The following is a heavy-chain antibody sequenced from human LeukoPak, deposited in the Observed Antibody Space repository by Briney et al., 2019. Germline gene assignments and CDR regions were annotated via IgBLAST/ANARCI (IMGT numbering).Heavy chain of an antibody. CDR3: AKNGVSEQLGIDY. J-gene: IGHJ4*02. CDR1: GFTFSSYG. D-gene: IGHD6-13*01. CDR2: IRYDGSNK. Sequence: PGGSLRLSCAASGFTFSSYGMHWVRQAPGKGLEWVAFIRYDGSNKYYADSVKGRFTISRDNSKNTLYLQMNSLRAEDTAVYYCAKNGVSEQLGIDYWGQGTLVTVSS. V-gene: IGHV3-30*02.